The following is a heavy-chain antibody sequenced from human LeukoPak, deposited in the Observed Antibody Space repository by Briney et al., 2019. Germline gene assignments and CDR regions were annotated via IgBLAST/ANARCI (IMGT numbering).Heavy chain of an antibody. J-gene: IGHJ4*02. Sequence: GGSLRLSCAASGFTVSSNYMSWVRQAPGKGLEWVSVIYSGGSTYYAESVEGRFTISRDNSKNTLNLQMNSLRGEDTAVYYCARDSEVSSSWSLDYWGQGTLVTVSS. CDR1: GFTVSSNY. CDR3: ARDSEVSSSWSLDY. CDR2: IYSGGST. D-gene: IGHD6-13*01. V-gene: IGHV3-66*01.